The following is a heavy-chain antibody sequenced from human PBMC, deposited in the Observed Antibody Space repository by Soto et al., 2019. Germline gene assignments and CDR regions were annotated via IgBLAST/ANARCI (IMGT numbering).Heavy chain of an antibody. V-gene: IGHV4-30-2*01. CDR1: GGSISSGGYS. Sequence: QLQLQESGSGLVKPSQTLSLTCAVSGGSISSGGYSWSWIRQPPGKGLEWIGYIYHSGSIYYNPSLXSXXTLSVDRSENQFSLKLSSVTAADTAVYYCARVPAPWGQGTLVTVSS. CDR3: ARVPAP. J-gene: IGHJ5*02. CDR2: IYHSGSI.